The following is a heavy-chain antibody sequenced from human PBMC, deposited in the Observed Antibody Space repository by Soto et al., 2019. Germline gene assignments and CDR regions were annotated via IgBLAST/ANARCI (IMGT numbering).Heavy chain of an antibody. D-gene: IGHD7-27*01. CDR2: IKQDGSEK. CDR1: GFTLRSYW. CDR3: ARDRTGDQYFDL. J-gene: IGHJ2*01. Sequence: GGSLILSFSSSGFTLRSYWMSWVRQAPGKGLEWVANIKQDGSEKYYVDSVKGRFTISRDNAKNSRYLQMNSLRAEDTAVYYCARDRTGDQYFDLWGRGTLVTVS. V-gene: IGHV3-7*01.